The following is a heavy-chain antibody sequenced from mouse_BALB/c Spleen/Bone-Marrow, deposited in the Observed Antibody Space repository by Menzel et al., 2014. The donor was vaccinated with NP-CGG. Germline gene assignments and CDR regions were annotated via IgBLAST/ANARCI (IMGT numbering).Heavy chain of an antibody. V-gene: IGHV4-1*02. CDR3: ARLGYYGYFVD. CDR2: INPESSTI. CDR1: GFDFRRYW. D-gene: IGHD2-3*01. Sequence: EVQLVESGGGLVQPGGSLKLSCAASGFDFRRYWMSWVRQAPGKGLEWIGEINPESSTINYTPSLKDKLIISRDNAKNTLYLQMSKVRSEDTALYYCARLGYYGYFVDWGQGTTLTVSS. J-gene: IGHJ2*01.